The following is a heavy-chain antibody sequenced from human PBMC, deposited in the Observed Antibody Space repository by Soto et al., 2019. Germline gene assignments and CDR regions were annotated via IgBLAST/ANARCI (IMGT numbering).Heavy chain of an antibody. CDR3: ARDSSNYDFWSGYYLSGMDV. J-gene: IGHJ6*02. CDR1: GGTFSSYA. Sequence: QVQLVQSGAEVKKPGSSVKVSCKASGGTFSSYAISWVRQAPGQGLEWMGGIIPIFGTANYAQKFQGRVTITVDESTSTAYMELSSLRSEDTAVYYCARDSSNYDFWSGYYLSGMDVWGQGTTVTVSS. CDR2: IIPIFGTA. D-gene: IGHD3-3*01. V-gene: IGHV1-69*01.